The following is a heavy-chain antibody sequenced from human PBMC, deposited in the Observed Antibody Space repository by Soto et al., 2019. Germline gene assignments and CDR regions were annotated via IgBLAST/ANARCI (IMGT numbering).Heavy chain of an antibody. CDR2: ISGSGFKK. CDR1: GFIFENFG. D-gene: IGHD1-26*01. Sequence: GGSLRLSCAASGFIFENFGMSWVRQAPGKGLEWISSISGSGFKKYYADSVKGQFTISRDNSKSTVYLELNNLSAEDTAVYHCAKNQGVELVPLATVDWFDPWGQGSVVTV. V-gene: IGHV3-23*01. CDR3: AKNQGVELVPLATVDWFDP. J-gene: IGHJ5*02.